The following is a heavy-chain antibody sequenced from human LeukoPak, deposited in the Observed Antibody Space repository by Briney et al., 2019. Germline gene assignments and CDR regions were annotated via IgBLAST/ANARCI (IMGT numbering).Heavy chain of an antibody. CDR2: INHSGST. D-gene: IGHD5-18*01. J-gene: IGHJ4*02. V-gene: IGHV4-34*01. CDR1: GGSFSGYY. CDR3: ARIHPRNTAMDRRSDY. Sequence: SETLSLTCAVYGGSFSGYYWSWIRQPPGKGLERIGEINHSGSTNYNPSLKSRVTISVDTSKNQFSLKLSSVTAADTAVYYCARIHPRNTAMDRRSDYWGQGTLVTVSS.